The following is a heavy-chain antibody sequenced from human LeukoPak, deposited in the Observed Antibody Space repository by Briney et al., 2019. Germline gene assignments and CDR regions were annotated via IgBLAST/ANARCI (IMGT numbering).Heavy chain of an antibody. Sequence: GRSLRLSCAASGFTFSSYAMHWVRQPPGKGLEWEAVISYDGSNKYYADSVKGRLTISRDNSKNTLYLQMNSLRAEDTAVYYCARDRERWLQNNYFDYWGQGTLVTVSS. V-gene: IGHV3-30*01. J-gene: IGHJ4*02. D-gene: IGHD5-24*01. CDR1: GFTFSSYA. CDR2: ISYDGSNK. CDR3: ARDRERWLQNNYFDY.